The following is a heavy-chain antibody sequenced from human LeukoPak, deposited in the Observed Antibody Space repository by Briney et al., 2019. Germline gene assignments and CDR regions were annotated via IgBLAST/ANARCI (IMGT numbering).Heavy chain of an antibody. V-gene: IGHV3-23*01. CDR3: VRDGGWYKRGLDYYYYYMDV. CDR2: IIAMGATT. D-gene: IGHD6-19*01. Sequence: GGSRRFSFAASGFNFSIYAMSWVRQAPGGGRHWFSGIIAMGATTYYADSVKGRFTISRDNAKNSLYLQMNSLRAEDTAVYYCVRDGGWYKRGLDYYYYYMDVWGKGTTVTVSS. CDR1: GFNFSIYA. J-gene: IGHJ6*03.